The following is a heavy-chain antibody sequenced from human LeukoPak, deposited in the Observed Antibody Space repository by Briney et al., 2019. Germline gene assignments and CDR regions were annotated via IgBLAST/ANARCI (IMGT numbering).Heavy chain of an antibody. J-gene: IGHJ4*02. CDR2: IYYSGST. V-gene: IGHV4-59*01. Sequence: PSETLSLTCTVSGGSISSYYWSWIRQPPGKGLEWVGYIYYSGSTNYNPSLKSRVTISVDTSKNQFSLKLSSVTAADTAMYYCARVSGYDWESFYDYWGQGSLVTVSS. CDR1: GGSISSYY. CDR3: ARVSGYDWESFYDY. D-gene: IGHD5-12*01.